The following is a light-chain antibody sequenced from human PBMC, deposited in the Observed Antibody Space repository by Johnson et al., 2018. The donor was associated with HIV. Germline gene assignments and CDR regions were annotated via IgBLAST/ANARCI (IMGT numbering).Light chain of an antibody. J-gene: IGLJ1*01. CDR2: ENN. Sequence: QSVLTQPPSVSAAPGQKVTISCSGISSNIGNKYVSWYQQLPGTAPKLLIYENNKRPSGIPDRFSGSKSGTSAILDITGLQTGDEADYYCGTWDSSLRVGFFGTGTKVTVL. V-gene: IGLV1-51*02. CDR1: SSNIGNKY. CDR3: GTWDSSLRVGF.